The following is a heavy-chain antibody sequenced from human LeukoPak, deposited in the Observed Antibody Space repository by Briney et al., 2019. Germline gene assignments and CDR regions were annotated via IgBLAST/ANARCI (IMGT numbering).Heavy chain of an antibody. D-gene: IGHD1/OR15-1a*01. Sequence: SQTLSLTCTVSGGSISSGSYYWSWIRQPAGKGLEWIGRIYTSGSTNYNPSLKSRVTISVDTSNNQFSLKLSSVTATDTAVYYCERGGITGTGWFDPWGQGTLVTVSS. V-gene: IGHV4-61*02. CDR3: ERGGITGTGWFDP. CDR2: IYTSGST. J-gene: IGHJ5*02. CDR1: GGSISSGSYY.